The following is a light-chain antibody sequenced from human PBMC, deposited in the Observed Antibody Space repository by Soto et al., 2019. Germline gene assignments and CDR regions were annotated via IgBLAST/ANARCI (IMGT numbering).Light chain of an antibody. CDR3: QQFNSYPIM. CDR2: DAS. J-gene: IGKJ5*01. CDR1: QGISRA. V-gene: IGKV1-13*02. Sequence: AIQLTQSPSSLSASVGDRVTITCRASQGISRALAWYQQKPGKAPKLLIYDASSLQSGVPSRFGGSGSGTDFTLTISSLQPDDFATYYCQQFNSYPIMFGQGTRLEI.